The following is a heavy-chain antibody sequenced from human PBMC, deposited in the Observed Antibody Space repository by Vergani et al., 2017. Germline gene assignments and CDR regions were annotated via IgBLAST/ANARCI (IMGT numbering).Heavy chain of an antibody. V-gene: IGHV4-61*01. D-gene: IGHD5-24*01. J-gene: IGHJ4*02. CDR1: GGSISSSSYY. Sequence: QLQLQESGPGLVKPSETLSLTCTVSGGSISSSSYYWTWIRQPPGKGLEWIGYIYYSGRTNYNPSLKSRVTISVDTSKNQFSLKLSSVTAADTAVYYCAREGEDGYNFDYWGQGTLVTVSS. CDR3: AREGEDGYNFDY. CDR2: IYYSGRT.